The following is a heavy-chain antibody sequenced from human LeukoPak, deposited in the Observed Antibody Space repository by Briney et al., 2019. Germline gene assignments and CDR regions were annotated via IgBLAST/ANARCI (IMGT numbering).Heavy chain of an antibody. J-gene: IGHJ4*02. V-gene: IGHV3-48*03. CDR1: GFTFSSYE. Sequence: PGGSLRLSCAASGFTFSSYEMNWVRQAPGKGLEWVSYISSSGSTIYYADSVKGRFTISRDNAKNPLYLQMNSLRAEVTAVYYCARDGSERYYYDSSGPKTDYWGQGTLVTVSS. D-gene: IGHD3-22*01. CDR3: ARDGSERYYYDSSGPKTDY. CDR2: ISSSGSTI.